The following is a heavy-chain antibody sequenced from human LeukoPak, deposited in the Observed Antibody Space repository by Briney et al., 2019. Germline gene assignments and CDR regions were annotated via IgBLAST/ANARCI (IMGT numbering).Heavy chain of an antibody. CDR1: GFTFSSYD. CDR2: IVTAGDT. CDR3: ARGSSIAVAGIDY. D-gene: IGHD6-19*01. Sequence: GGSLRLSCAASGFTFSSYDMHWVHQATGKGLEWVSAIVTAGDTYYPGSVKGRFTISRENAKNSLYLQMNSLRAGDTAVYYCARGSSIAVAGIDYWGQGTLVTVSS. J-gene: IGHJ4*02. V-gene: IGHV3-13*01.